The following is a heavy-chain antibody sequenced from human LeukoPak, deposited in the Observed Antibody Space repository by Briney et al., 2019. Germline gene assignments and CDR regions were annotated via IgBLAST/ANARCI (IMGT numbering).Heavy chain of an antibody. CDR1: GYTFRNYS. CDR2: IRFDGSNK. CDR3: ARAPHDILTGYSGYFDY. V-gene: IGHV3-30*02. Sequence: GGSLRLSCAASGYTFRNYSMYWVRQAPGKGLEWVAFIRFDGSNKHYADSVKGRFTISRDNAKNSLFLQMNSLRAEDTAVYYCARAPHDILTGYSGYFDYWGQGTLVTVSS. D-gene: IGHD3-9*01. J-gene: IGHJ4*02.